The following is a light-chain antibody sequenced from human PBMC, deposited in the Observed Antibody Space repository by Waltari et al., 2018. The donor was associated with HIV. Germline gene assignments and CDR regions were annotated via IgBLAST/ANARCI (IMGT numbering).Light chain of an antibody. CDR3: YSTDSSGNYRM. CDR1: ALPKKY. J-gene: IGLJ3*02. Sequence: SYELTQPPSVSVSPGQTARINCSGDALPKKYAYWYQQKSGQAPVLVIYEDSKRPSGIPERFSGSTSGTMATLIISGAQVEDEADYYCYSTDSSGNYRMFGGGTKLTVL. CDR2: EDS. V-gene: IGLV3-10*01.